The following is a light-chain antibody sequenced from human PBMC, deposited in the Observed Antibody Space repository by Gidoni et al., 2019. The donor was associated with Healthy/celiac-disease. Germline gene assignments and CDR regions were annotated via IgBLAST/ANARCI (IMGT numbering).Light chain of an antibody. CDR3: QQYNSYSPET. V-gene: IGKV1-5*01. CDR1: HSIRSW. J-gene: IGKJ1*01. Sequence: DIQMPQSPPPLSASLGDRVTITCRVRHSIRSWFAGYSQKPGKAPKLLIYDASSLESGVPSRFSGSGSGTEFTLTISSLQPDDFATYYCQQYNSYSPETFGQGTKVEIK. CDR2: DAS.